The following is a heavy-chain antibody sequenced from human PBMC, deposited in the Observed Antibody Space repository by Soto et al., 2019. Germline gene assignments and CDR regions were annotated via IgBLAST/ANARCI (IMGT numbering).Heavy chain of an antibody. CDR3: GRDRMNYYYGMDV. V-gene: IGHV3-30-3*01. Sequence: GGSLRLSCAASGFTFSSYAMHWVRQAPGKGLEWVAVISYDGSNKYYADSVKGRFTISRDNSKNTLYLQMNSLRAEDTAVYYCGRDRMNYYYGMDVWGQGTTVTVSS. CDR2: ISYDGSNK. J-gene: IGHJ6*02. CDR1: GFTFSSYA.